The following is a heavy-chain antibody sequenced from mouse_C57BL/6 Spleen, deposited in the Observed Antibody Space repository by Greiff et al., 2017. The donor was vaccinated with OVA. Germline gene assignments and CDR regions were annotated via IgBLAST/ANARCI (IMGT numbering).Heavy chain of an antibody. CDR1: GYTFTSYW. V-gene: IGHV1-55*01. J-gene: IGHJ3*01. CDR2: IYPGSGST. D-gene: IGHD1-1*01. CDR3: ARRYGSSYVWFAY. Sequence: VQLQQPGAERVKPGASVKMSCKASGYTFTSYWITWVKQRPGQGLEWIGDIYPGSGSTNYNEKFKSKATLTVDTSSSTAYMQLSSLTSEDSAVYYCARRYGSSYVWFAYWGQGTLVTVSA.